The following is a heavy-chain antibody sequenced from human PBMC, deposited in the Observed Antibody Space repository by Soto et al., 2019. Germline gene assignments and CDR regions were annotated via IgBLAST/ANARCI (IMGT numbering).Heavy chain of an antibody. J-gene: IGHJ1*01. D-gene: IGHD2-2*01. Sequence: GGSLRLSCAASGFTFSSYSVNWFRQAPWKWLERVSYISRSGSTIEYADSVKGRFTISRDYAKTSLYLQMNSLRVEDTAVYYCARYCSSADCYAGSAEYFHLWGQGTLVTVSS. CDR2: ISRSGSTI. CDR3: ARYCSSADCYAGSAEYFHL. V-gene: IGHV3-48*04. CDR1: GFTFSSYS.